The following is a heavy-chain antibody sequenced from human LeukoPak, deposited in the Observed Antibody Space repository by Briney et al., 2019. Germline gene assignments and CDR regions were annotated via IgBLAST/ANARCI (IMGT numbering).Heavy chain of an antibody. D-gene: IGHD3-9*01. V-gene: IGHV7-4-1*02. CDR1: GYTFTSYA. Sequence: GASVKVSCKASGYTFTSYAMNWVRQAPGQGLEWMGWINTNTGNPTYAQGFTGRFVFSLDTSVSTAYLQISSLKAEDTAMCYCARGPRYFDWLLIENYWGQGTLVTVSS. CDR2: INTNTGNP. CDR3: ARGPRYFDWLLIENY. J-gene: IGHJ4*02.